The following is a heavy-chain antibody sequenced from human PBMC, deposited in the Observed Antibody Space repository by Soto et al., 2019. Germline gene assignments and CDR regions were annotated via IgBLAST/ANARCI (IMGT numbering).Heavy chain of an antibody. CDR3: ARDLGSCSSTSCYLNWFDP. D-gene: IGHD2-2*01. Sequence: ASVKVSCKASGYTFTSYGISWVRQAPGQGLEWMAWISAYNGNTNYAQKLQGRVTMTTDTSTSTAYMELRSLRSDDTAVYYCARDLGSCSSTSCYLNWFDPWGQGTLVTVSS. CDR2: ISAYNGNT. J-gene: IGHJ5*02. V-gene: IGHV1-18*01. CDR1: GYTFTSYG.